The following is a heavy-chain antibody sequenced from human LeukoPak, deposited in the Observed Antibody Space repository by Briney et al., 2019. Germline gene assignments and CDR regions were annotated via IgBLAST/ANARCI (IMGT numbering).Heavy chain of an antibody. CDR2: ISHSGST. J-gene: IGHJ4*02. CDR3: ASVELATTNFDS. CDR1: SGSFSGSY. V-gene: IGHV4-34*01. Sequence: SETLSLTCAVYSGSFSGSYWSWVRQPPGKGLEWIGEISHSGSTNHNPSLKSRVTISVDTSKNEFSLKLNSVSAADTAVYYCASVELATTNFDSWGQGTLVTVSP. D-gene: IGHD1-1*01.